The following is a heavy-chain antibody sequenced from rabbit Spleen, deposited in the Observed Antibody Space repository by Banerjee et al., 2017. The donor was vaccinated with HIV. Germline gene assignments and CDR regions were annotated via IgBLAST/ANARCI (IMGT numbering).Heavy chain of an antibody. D-gene: IGHD8-1*01. CDR1: GFDLNTYG. CDR3: ARDTGSSFSSYGMDL. J-gene: IGHJ6*01. CDR2: IDPVFGAT. Sequence: QLLEESGGGLVQPGGSLKLSCKASGFDLNTYGVSWVRQAPGKGLEWIGYIDPVFGATYYATWVNGRFTISSQNAQNTLYLQLNSLTAADTATYFCARDTGSSFSSYGMDLWGPGTLVTVS. V-gene: IGHV1S7*01.